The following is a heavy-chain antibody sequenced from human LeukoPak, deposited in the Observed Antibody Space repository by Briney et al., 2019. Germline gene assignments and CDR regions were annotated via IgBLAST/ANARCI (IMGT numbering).Heavy chain of an antibody. Sequence: GGSLRLSCAASGFTFSSYSMNWVRQAPGKGLEWVSSISSSSSYIYYADSVKGRFTISRDNAKNSLYLQMNSLRAEDTAVYYCARDRHILPPTYCCGGSCSFDYYYYGMDVWGKGTTVTVSS. J-gene: IGHJ6*04. D-gene: IGHD2-15*01. CDR1: GFTFSSYS. CDR2: ISSSSSYI. CDR3: ARDRHILPPTYCCGGSCSFDYYYYGMDV. V-gene: IGHV3-21*01.